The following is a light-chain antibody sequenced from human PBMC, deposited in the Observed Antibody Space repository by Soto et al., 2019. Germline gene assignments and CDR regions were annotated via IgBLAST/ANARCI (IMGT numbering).Light chain of an antibody. CDR1: QSVSSY. J-gene: IGKJ1*01. CDR3: QQYNNWPRT. CDR2: GAS. V-gene: IGKV3-15*01. Sequence: EILMTQAPATLSVSPVERVTLSCRASQSVSSYLAWYQQKPGQPPRLLIYGASTRATGIPARFSGSGSGTEFTLTIGSLQSEDFAVYYCQQYNNWPRTFGQGAKVEIK.